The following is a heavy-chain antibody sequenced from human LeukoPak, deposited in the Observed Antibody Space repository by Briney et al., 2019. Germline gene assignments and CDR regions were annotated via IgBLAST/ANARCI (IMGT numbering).Heavy chain of an antibody. CDR3: ARLTIGIYYYYYMDV. D-gene: IGHD2-15*01. J-gene: IGHJ6*03. V-gene: IGHV4-30-4*08. CDR2: IYYSGST. CDR1: GGSISSGDYY. Sequence: SETLSLTCTVSGGSISSGDYYWSWIRQPPGKGLEWIGYIYYSGSTYYNPSLKSRVTMSVDTSKNQFSLKLSSVTAADTAVYCCARLTIGIYYYYYMDVWGKGTTVTVSS.